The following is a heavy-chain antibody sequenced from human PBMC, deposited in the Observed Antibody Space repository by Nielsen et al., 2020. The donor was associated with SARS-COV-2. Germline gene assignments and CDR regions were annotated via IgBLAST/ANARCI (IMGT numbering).Heavy chain of an antibody. D-gene: IGHD3-3*01. J-gene: IGHJ5*02. CDR3: ARDRPYDFWSGYYSAPYNWFDP. Sequence: GRQAPGQGLEWMGRINPNSGGTNYAQKFQGRVTMTRDTSISTAYMELSRLRSDDTAVYYCARDRPYDFWSGYYSAPYNWFDPWGQGTLVTVSS. CDR2: INPNSGGT. V-gene: IGHV1-2*06.